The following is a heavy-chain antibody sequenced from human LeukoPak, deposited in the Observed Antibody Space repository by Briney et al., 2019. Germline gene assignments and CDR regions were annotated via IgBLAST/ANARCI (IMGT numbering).Heavy chain of an antibody. CDR1: GYRFTSYW. Sequence: GESLQISCKGSGYRFTSYWIGWVRQMPGKGLEWMGIINPGDSDIRYSPSFQGQVTLSADKSITTAYLQWSSLKASDTAMYYCARSYAADYWGQGTLVTVSS. CDR2: INPGDSDI. CDR3: ARSYAADY. V-gene: IGHV5-51*01. J-gene: IGHJ4*02. D-gene: IGHD6-13*01.